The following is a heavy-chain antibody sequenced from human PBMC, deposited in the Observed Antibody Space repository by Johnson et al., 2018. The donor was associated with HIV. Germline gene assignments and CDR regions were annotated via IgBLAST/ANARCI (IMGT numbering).Heavy chain of an antibody. CDR2: IKSKTDGGTT. CDR3: ARDPIGGAFDI. CDR1: GFTFSNAW. V-gene: IGHV3-15*01. J-gene: IGHJ3*02. Sequence: VQLVESGGGLVKPGGSLRLSCAASGFTFSNAWMSWVRQAPGKGLEWVGRIKSKTDGGTTDYAAPVKGRFTISRDDSKNTLYLQMNSLRTEDTAVYYCARDPIGGAFDIWGQGTMVTVSS. D-gene: IGHD3-16*01.